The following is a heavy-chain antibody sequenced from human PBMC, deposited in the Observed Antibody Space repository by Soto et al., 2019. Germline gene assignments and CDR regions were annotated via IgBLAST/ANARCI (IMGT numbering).Heavy chain of an antibody. Sequence: GGSLRLSCAASGFTFSNAWINWVRQAPGKGLEWVGRIKSKIDGGTTDFAAPVKGRFAISRDDSKNIAYMKMNSLKIEDTAVYYCTTDSYIDMPIVRFDYWGQGTLVTVSS. J-gene: IGHJ4*02. CDR1: GFTFSNAW. CDR2: IKSKIDGGTT. D-gene: IGHD2-15*01. CDR3: TTDSYIDMPIVRFDY. V-gene: IGHV3-15*07.